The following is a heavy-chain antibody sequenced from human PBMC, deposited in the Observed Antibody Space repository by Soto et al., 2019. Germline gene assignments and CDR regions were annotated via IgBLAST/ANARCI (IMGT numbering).Heavy chain of an antibody. D-gene: IGHD3-10*01. J-gene: IGHJ4*02. CDR1: GYIFTSYA. Sequence: ASVKVSCKASGYIFTSYAMHWVRQAPGQRLEWMGWINTGTGDTKYSQKFQGRVTVTRDTSATTVYMELRSLRSEDTAVYYCARGPDYYGSGSAYFDYWGQGTVFTVSS. CDR2: INTGTGDT. V-gene: IGHV1-3*04. CDR3: ARGPDYYGSGSAYFDY.